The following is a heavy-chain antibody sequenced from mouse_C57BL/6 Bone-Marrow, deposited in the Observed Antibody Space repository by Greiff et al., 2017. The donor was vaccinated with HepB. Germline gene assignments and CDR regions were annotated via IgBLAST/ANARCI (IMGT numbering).Heavy chain of an antibody. CDR2: IRNKANGYTT. D-gene: IGHD1-1*01. CDR1: GFTFTDYY. CDR3: ARLLRWYSDV. Sequence: EVKLVESGGGLVQPGGSLSLSCAASGFTFTDYYMSWVRQPPGKALEWLGFIRNKANGYTTEYSASVKGRFTISRDTSHSILYLQMIALRAEDSAIYYCARLLRWYSDVWGTGTTVTVSS. V-gene: IGHV7-3*01. J-gene: IGHJ1*03.